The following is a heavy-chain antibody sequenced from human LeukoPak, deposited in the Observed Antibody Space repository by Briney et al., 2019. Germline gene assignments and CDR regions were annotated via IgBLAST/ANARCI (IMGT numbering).Heavy chain of an antibody. CDR2: IIPIFGTA. CDR1: GGTFSSYA. D-gene: IGHD2-2*01. J-gene: IGHJ4*02. V-gene: IGHV1-69*05. Sequence: SVKVSCKASGGTFSSYAISWVRQAPGQGLEWMGGIIPIFGTANYAQKFQGRVTITTDESTSTAYMELSSLRSEDTAVYYCASGDIVVVPAALDYWGQGTLVTVSS. CDR3: ASGDIVVVPAALDY.